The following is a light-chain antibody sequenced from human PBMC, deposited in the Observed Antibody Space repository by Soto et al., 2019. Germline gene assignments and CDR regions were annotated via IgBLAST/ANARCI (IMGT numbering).Light chain of an antibody. CDR3: GSYTSSNTLV. J-gene: IGLJ1*01. CDR2: GVR. CDR1: PNDIGAYDY. V-gene: IGLV2-14*01. Sequence: QSALTQPTSVSGSPGQSIAISCTGNPNDIGAYDYVSWYQQHPGKAPRLLIHGVRNRPPGISSRFSGSKSGLTASLTISGLQAEDEADYFCGSYTSSNTLVFGTGTKLTVL.